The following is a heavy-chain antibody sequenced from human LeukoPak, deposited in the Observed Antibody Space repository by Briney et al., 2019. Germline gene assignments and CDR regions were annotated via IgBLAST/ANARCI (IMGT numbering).Heavy chain of an antibody. CDR3: ARGPQRGSSSSS. V-gene: IGHV3-30*02. D-gene: IGHD6-6*01. CDR1: GFTFSSYG. J-gene: IGHJ4*02. CDR2: IRYDGSNK. Sequence: PGGSLRLSCAASGFTFSSYGMHWVRQAPGKGLEWVAFIRYDGSNKYYADSVKGRFTISRDNSKNTLYLQMNSLRAEDTAVYYCARGPQRGSSSSSWGQGTLVTVSS.